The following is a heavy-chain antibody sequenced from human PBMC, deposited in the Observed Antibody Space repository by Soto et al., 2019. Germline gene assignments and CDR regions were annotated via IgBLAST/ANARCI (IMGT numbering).Heavy chain of an antibody. J-gene: IGHJ4*02. CDR1: GGSISNHY. V-gene: IGHV4-59*11. D-gene: IGHD7-27*01. CDR3: TRANWYSEY. CDR2: IYYNGNT. Sequence: QVQLQESGPGLVKPSETLSLTCSVSGGSISNHYWSWIRKPPGKGLEWIGYIYYNGNTNYNPSLKSRVTMSVDTSRNQSSLKLTTVTAADTAVYYCTRANWYSEYWGQGTLVTVSS.